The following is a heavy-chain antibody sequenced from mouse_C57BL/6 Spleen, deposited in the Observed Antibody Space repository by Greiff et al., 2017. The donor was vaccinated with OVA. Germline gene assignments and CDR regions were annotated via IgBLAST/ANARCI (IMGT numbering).Heavy chain of an antibody. J-gene: IGHJ1*03. D-gene: IGHD1-3*01. CDR3: TRWGGPSSRYFDV. V-gene: IGHV1-15*01. CDR1: GYTFTDYE. CDR2: IDPETGGT. Sequence: QVQLQQSGAELVRPGASVTLSCKASGYTFTDYEMHWVKQTPVHGLEWIGAIDPETGGTAYNQKFKGKAILTADKSSSTAYMELRSLTSEDSAVYYCTRWGGPSSRYFDVWGTGTTVTVSS.